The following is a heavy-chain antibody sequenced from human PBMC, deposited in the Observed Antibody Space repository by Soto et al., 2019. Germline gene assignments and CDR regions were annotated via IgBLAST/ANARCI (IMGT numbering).Heavy chain of an antibody. CDR1: GGSISGSSYY. J-gene: IGHJ4*02. CDR2: IYYSGTT. Sequence: LQLQESGPRLVKPSETLSLTCIVSGGSISGSSYYWGWIRQPPGKGLEWIGSIYYSGTTSYKPSLKSRVTISVDTSKNQFSLKLTSVTAADTAVYYCTTPRRSIGAPYFDYWGQGTLVTVSS. V-gene: IGHV4-39*01. D-gene: IGHD6-6*01. CDR3: TTPRRSIGAPYFDY.